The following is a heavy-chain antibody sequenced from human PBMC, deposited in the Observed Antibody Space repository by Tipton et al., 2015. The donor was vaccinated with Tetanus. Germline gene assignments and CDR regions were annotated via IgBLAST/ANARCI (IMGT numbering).Heavy chain of an antibody. J-gene: IGHJ4*02. Sequence: TLSLTCTVSGGSIRGGTFYWGWIRQPPGKGLEWIGSIYESGDTYYIPSLKSRVTISGDTSKNQFFLNLNPMAAAETGVYYCARHQGGSFTPFDSWGQGTLVTVPS. CDR2: IYESGDT. D-gene: IGHD2-15*01. CDR1: GGSIRGGTFY. V-gene: IGHV4-39*01. CDR3: ARHQGGSFTPFDS.